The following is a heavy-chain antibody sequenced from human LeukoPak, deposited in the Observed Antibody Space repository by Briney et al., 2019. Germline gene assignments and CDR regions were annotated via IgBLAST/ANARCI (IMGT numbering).Heavy chain of an antibody. CDR2: IYHSGST. CDR3: ARGGQGYGDYNWFDP. J-gene: IGHJ5*02. D-gene: IGHD4-17*01. Sequence: SETLSLTCTVSGGSISSYYWSWIRQPPGKGLEWIGYIYHSGSTYYNPSLKSRVTISVDRSKNQFSLKLSSVTAADTAVYYCARGGQGYGDYNWFDPWGQGTLVTVSS. CDR1: GGSISSYY. V-gene: IGHV4-59*12.